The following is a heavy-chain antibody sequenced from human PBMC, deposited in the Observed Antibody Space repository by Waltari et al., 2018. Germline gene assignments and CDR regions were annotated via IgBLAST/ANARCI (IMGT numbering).Heavy chain of an antibody. D-gene: IGHD3-16*02. CDR3: ARAPFYDYVWGSYRYKEYFDY. V-gene: IGHV4-34*01. Sequence: QVQLQQWGAGLLKPSETLSLTCAVYGGSFSGYYWSWIRQPPGKGRGWIGEINHSGSTNYSPSLMSRVTISVDTSKNQFSLKLSSVTAADTAVYYCARAPFYDYVWGSYRYKEYFDYWGQGTLVTVSS. J-gene: IGHJ4*02. CDR1: GGSFSGYY. CDR2: INHSGST.